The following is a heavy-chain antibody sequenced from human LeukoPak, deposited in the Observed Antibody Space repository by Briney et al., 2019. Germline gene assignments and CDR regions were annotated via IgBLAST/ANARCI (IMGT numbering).Heavy chain of an antibody. CDR1: GYIFTSYW. Sequence: GESLKISCKCAGYIFTSYWIGWVRQMPGKGLEWMGIIYPGDSDTRYSPSFQGQVTISADKSISTAYLQWSSLKASDTAMYYCASGSSSWYRSYFDYWGQGTLVTVSS. CDR2: IYPGDSDT. D-gene: IGHD6-13*01. CDR3: ASGSSSWYRSYFDY. J-gene: IGHJ4*02. V-gene: IGHV5-51*01.